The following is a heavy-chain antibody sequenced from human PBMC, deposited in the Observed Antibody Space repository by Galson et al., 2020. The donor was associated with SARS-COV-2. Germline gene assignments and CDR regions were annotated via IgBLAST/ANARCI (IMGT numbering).Heavy chain of an antibody. CDR3: AREKVGAMSNYYYYYYMDV. J-gene: IGHJ6*03. CDR1: GGSISSGSYY. V-gene: IGHV4-61*09. D-gene: IGHD1-26*01. Sequence: SETLSLTCTVSGGSISSGSYYWSWIRQPAGKGLEWIGHIYTSGSTNYSPSLKSRVTISVDTSKTQFSLKLSSVTAADTAVYYCAREKVGAMSNYYYYYYMDVWGKGTTVTVSS. CDR2: IYTSGST.